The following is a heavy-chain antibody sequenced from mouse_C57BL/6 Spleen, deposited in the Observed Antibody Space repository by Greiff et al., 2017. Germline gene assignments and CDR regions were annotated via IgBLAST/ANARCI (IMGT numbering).Heavy chain of an antibody. CDR3: TRGDYGGLAH. V-gene: IGHV1-15*01. D-gene: IGHD2-4*01. Sequence: VQLQESGAELVRPGASVTLSCKASGYTFTDYEMHWVKQTPVHGLEWIGAIDPETGGTAYNQKFKGKAILTADKSSSTAYMELRSLTSEDSAVYYCTRGDYGGLAHWGQGTLVTVSA. CDR2: IDPETGGT. CDR1: GYTFTDYE. J-gene: IGHJ3*01.